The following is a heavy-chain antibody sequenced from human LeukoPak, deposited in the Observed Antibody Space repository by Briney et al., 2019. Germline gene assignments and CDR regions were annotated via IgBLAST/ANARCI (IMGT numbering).Heavy chain of an antibody. CDR3: ARDGAAAASGTWA. V-gene: IGHV3-23*01. CDR2: ISGSGGST. CDR1: GFTFSMYA. J-gene: IGHJ5*02. Sequence: GGSLRLSCAASGFTFSMYAMSWVRQAPGKGLEWVSAISGSGGSTYYADSVKGRFTISRDNSKNTLYLQMNSLRAEDTAVYYCARDGAAAASGTWAWGQGTLVTVSS. D-gene: IGHD6-13*01.